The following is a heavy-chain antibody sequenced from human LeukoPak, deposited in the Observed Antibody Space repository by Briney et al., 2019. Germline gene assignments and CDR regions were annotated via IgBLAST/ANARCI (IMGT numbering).Heavy chain of an antibody. CDR3: ARRQAGHY. Sequence: PSETLSLTCAVHGGSFSGYYWSWIRQPPGKGLEWIGEINHSGSTNYNPSLKSRVTISVDTSKNQFSLKLSSVTAADTAVYYCARRQAGHYWGQGTLVTVSS. J-gene: IGHJ4*02. V-gene: IGHV4-34*01. D-gene: IGHD6-13*01. CDR1: GGSFSGYY. CDR2: INHSGST.